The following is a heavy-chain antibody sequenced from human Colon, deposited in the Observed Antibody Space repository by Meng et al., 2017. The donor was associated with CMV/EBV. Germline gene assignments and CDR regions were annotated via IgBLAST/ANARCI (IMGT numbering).Heavy chain of an antibody. V-gene: IGHV1-69*02. D-gene: IGHD7-27*01. CDR3: ARAFQDWGILHL. CDR1: GGTFSSYT. CDR2: IIPTLGIA. Sequence: SVKVSCKASGGTFSSYTISWVRQAPGQGLEWMGRIIPTLGIANYAQKFQGRVTITADKSTSTAYMELSSLRSEDTAVYYCARAFQDWGILHLWGQGTLVTVSS. J-gene: IGHJ4*02.